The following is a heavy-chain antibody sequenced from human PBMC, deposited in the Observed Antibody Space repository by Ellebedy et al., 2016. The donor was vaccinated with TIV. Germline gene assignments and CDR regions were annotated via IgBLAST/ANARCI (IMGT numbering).Heavy chain of an antibody. D-gene: IGHD4-17*01. V-gene: IGHV4-61*02. CDR3: ATRLRYYMDV. J-gene: IGHJ6*03. CDR1: GGSISSGSYY. CDR2: IYTSGST. Sequence: SETLSLTXTVSGGSISSGSYYWSWIRQPAGKGLEWIGRIYTSGSTNYNPSLKSRVTMSVDTSKNQFSLKLSSVTAADTAVYYCATRLRYYMDVWGKGTTVTVSS.